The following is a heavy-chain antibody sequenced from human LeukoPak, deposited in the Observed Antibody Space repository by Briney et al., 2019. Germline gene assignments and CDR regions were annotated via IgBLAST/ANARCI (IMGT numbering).Heavy chain of an antibody. J-gene: IGHJ6*03. Sequence: GGSLRLSCAASGFTFDDYGMSWVRQAPGKGLEWVSGINWDGGSTGYADSVKGRFTISRDNAKNSLYLQMNSLRAEDTALYYCARSPGRRDYYYYMDVWGKGTTVTVSS. CDR1: GFTFDDYG. V-gene: IGHV3-20*04. CDR2: INWDGGST. CDR3: ARSPGRRDYYYYMDV.